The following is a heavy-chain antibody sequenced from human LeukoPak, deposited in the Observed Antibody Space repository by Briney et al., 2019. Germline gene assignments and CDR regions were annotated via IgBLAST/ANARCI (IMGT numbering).Heavy chain of an antibody. CDR1: GGSISSSNW. Sequence: SETLSLTCAVSGGSISSSNWWSWVRQPPGKGLEWIGEIYHSGSTNYNPSLKSRVTISVDKSKNQFSLKLSSVTAADTAVYYCARGIVGATEDAFDIWGQGTMVTVSS. CDR3: ARGIVGATEDAFDI. D-gene: IGHD1-26*01. V-gene: IGHV4-4*02. CDR2: IYHSGST. J-gene: IGHJ3*02.